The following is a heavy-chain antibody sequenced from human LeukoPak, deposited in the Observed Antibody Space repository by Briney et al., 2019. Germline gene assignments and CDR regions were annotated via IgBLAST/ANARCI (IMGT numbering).Heavy chain of an antibody. J-gene: IGHJ5*02. D-gene: IGHD3-10*01. CDR1: GLSVSSTY. CDR3: TRDRAGTQSWVEFDL. V-gene: IGHV3-66*03. CDR2: IYTSGST. Sequence: GGSLRLSCAASGLSVSSTYMSWVRQAPGKGLEWVSLIYTSGSTFYADFVMGRFTISRDNSKNTLFLQMNSLRAEDSAVYYCTRDRAGTQSWVEFDLWGQGTLVTVSS.